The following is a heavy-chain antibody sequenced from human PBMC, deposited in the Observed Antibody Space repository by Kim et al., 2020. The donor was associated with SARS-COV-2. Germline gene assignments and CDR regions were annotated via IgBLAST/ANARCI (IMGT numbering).Heavy chain of an antibody. Sequence: SETLSLTCTVSGVPIHNHFWSWIRQTPGRGLEWIGLVSYGVRNRYNPSLKSRVTMSLDTSKSQLSLKLSSVTAADTGIYYCARGHLNWQTFHDWGQGSQVTVSS. J-gene: IGHJ4*02. V-gene: IGHV4-59*11. CDR2: VSYGVRN. CDR3: ARGHLNWQTFHD. CDR1: GVPIHNHF.